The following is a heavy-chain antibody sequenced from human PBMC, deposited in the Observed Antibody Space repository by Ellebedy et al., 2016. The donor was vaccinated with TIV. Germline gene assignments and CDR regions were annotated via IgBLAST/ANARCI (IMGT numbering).Heavy chain of an antibody. Sequence: GESLKISCAASGFSFSNYAMNWVRQAPGKGLEYVSAITSNGGTTYYADSVKGRFTISRDNSKSTLYLQMDSLRAEDMAVYYCARAGGWYVEYYFDYWGLGTLVSVSS. V-gene: IGHV3-64*02. D-gene: IGHD6-19*01. J-gene: IGHJ4*02. CDR2: ITSNGGTT. CDR1: GFSFSNYA. CDR3: ARAGGWYVEYYFDY.